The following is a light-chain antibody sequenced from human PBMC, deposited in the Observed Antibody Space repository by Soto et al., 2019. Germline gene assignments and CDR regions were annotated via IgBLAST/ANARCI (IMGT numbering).Light chain of an antibody. Sequence: QSALTQPASVSGSPGQSITISCTGTSIDIGPYDYVSWYQQHPGKAPKLMIYEVTNRPSGVSHRFSGSKSGSTASLTISGLQAEDEADYYCSSYTNSATLGVFGTGTKVTVL. CDR1: SIDIGPYDY. CDR2: EVT. CDR3: SSYTNSATLGV. V-gene: IGLV2-14*01. J-gene: IGLJ1*01.